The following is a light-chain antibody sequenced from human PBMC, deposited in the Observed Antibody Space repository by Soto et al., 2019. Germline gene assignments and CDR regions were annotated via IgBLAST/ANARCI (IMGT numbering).Light chain of an antibody. CDR3: QQYGDLPWT. CDR2: GAS. Sequence: EIVLTQPPGTLSLSPGERATLSRRASQSVSSNYLAWYQQKPGQAPRLLIYGASSRATGIPDRFSGSGSGTDFTLTIDRLESEDFAVYFCQQYGDLPWTFGQGTKVDI. J-gene: IGKJ1*01. V-gene: IGKV3-20*01. CDR1: QSVSSNY.